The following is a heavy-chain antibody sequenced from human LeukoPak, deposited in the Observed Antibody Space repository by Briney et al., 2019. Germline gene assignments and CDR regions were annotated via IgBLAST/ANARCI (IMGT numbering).Heavy chain of an antibody. Sequence: PGGSLSLSCAASGFTFSSYAMSWVRQAPGKGLEWVSAISGSGGSTYYADSVKGRFTISRDNANNTLYLQMNSLRAEDTAVYYCAKGYSGYEVDAFDIWGQGTMVTVSS. CDR1: GFTFSSYA. J-gene: IGHJ3*02. CDR3: AKGYSGYEVDAFDI. CDR2: ISGSGGST. D-gene: IGHD5-12*01. V-gene: IGHV3-23*01.